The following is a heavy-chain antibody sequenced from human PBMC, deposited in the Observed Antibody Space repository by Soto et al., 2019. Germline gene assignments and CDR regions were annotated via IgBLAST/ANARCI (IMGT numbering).Heavy chain of an antibody. CDR3: ARVRGDFWSGPNWFDP. CDR1: GFTVSSYW. D-gene: IGHD3-3*01. V-gene: IGHV3-7*01. J-gene: IGHJ5*02. CDR2: IKQDGSEK. Sequence: EVQLVESGGGLVQHGGSLRLSCAASGFTVSSYWMSWVRQAPGKGLEWVANIKQDGSEKYYVDSVKGRFTISRDNAKNSLYLQMNSLRAEDTAVYYCARVRGDFWSGPNWFDPWGQGTLVTVSS.